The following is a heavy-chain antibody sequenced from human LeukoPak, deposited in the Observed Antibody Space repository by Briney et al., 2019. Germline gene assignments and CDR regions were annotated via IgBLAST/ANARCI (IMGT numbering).Heavy chain of an antibody. J-gene: IGHJ4*02. CDR2: ISSSGSTI. CDR3: AKDSKRRLVDYFDY. Sequence: PGGSLRLSCAASGFTFSDYYMSWIRQAPGKGLEWVSYISSSGSTIYYADSVKGRFTISRDNAKNSLYLQMNSLRAEDTAVYYCAKDSKRRLVDYFDYWGQGTLVTVSS. CDR1: GFTFSDYY. D-gene: IGHD3-9*01. V-gene: IGHV3-11*01.